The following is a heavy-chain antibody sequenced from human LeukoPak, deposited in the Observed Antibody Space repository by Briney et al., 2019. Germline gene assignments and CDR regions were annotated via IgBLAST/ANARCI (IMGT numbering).Heavy chain of an antibody. CDR3: ARVQGDYFMDV. CDR1: GHDISSGYY. D-gene: IGHD1-26*01. Sequence: SETLSLTCSVSGHDISSGYYWGWIRQSSGKGLEWIGSIYHGGNTYYSQSLKSRVTISIDASKNQFSLRLTSVIAEDTAVYYCARVQGDYFMDVWGKGTTVTVSS. CDR2: IYHGGNT. V-gene: IGHV4-38-2*02. J-gene: IGHJ6*03.